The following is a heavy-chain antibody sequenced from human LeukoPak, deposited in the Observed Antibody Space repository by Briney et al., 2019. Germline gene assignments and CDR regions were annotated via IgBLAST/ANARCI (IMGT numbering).Heavy chain of an antibody. Sequence: PGGSLRLSCAVSVFTFSSYTMNWVRQAPGKGLEWVSSITGRSTYIYYADSVKGRFTISRDNAKNSLYLQMNSLRAEDTAVYYCARDLTVTSTCWFDRWGQGTLVTVSS. J-gene: IGHJ5*02. CDR1: VFTFSSYT. D-gene: IGHD4-11*01. CDR2: ITGRSTYI. V-gene: IGHV3-21*01. CDR3: ARDLTVTSTCWFDR.